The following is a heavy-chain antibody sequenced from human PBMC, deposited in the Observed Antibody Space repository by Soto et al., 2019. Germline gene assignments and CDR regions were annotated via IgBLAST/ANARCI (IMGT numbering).Heavy chain of an antibody. CDR3: ARFSYYYDSSGYYVPGRVFDY. Sequence: QVQLQESGPGLVKPSQTLSLTCTVSGGSISSGAYYWSWIRQHPGKGLEWIGYIYYSGSTYYNPSLKSRVTISVDTSKNQFSLKLSSVTAADTAVYYCARFSYYYDSSGYYVPGRVFDYWGQGTLVTVSS. V-gene: IGHV4-31*03. CDR1: GGSISSGAYY. J-gene: IGHJ4*02. CDR2: IYYSGST. D-gene: IGHD3-22*01.